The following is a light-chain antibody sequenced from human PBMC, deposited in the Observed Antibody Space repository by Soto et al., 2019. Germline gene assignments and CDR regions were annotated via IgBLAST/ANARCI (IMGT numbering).Light chain of an antibody. CDR2: DAS. CDR3: QHYDNLLFT. CDR1: QDISKY. V-gene: IGKV1-33*01. Sequence: DIQMTQSPSSLSASIGDRVTIACQASQDISKYLNWYQQKPGKAPQLLIFDASNLQTGVPSRFNGSGSGADFVLTISSLQPEDIGAYYCQHYDNLLFTFGPGTKVGI. J-gene: IGKJ3*01.